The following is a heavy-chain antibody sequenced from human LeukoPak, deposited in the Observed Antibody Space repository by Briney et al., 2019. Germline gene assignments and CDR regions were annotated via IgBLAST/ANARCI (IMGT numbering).Heavy chain of an antibody. CDR2: IIPIFGTA. J-gene: IGHJ4*02. V-gene: IGHV1-69*01. D-gene: IGHD3-9*01. CDR3: ARGATRLRYFDWLLSHLFDY. CDR1: GGTFSSYA. Sequence: SVKVSCKASGGTFSSYAISWVRQAPGQGLEWMGGIIPIFGTANYAQKLQGRVTITADESTSTAYMELSSLRSEDTAVYYCARGATRLRYFDWLLSHLFDYWGQGTLVTVSS.